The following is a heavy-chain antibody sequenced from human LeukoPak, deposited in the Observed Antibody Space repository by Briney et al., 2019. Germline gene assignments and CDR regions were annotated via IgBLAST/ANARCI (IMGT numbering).Heavy chain of an antibody. CDR1: GFTFDDYA. CDR2: ISWDGGST. J-gene: IGHJ4*02. CDR3: AKDSSGYYWDY. Sequence: HPGGSLRLSCAASGFTFDDYAMHWVRHAPGKGLEWVSLISWDGGSTYYADSVKGRFTISRDNSKNSLYLQMNSLRAEDTALYYCAKDSSGYYWDYWGQGTLVTVSS. D-gene: IGHD3-22*01. V-gene: IGHV3-43D*03.